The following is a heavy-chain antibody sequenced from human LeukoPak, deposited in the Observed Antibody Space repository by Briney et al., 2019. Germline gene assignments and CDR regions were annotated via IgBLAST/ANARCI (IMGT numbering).Heavy chain of an antibody. D-gene: IGHD3-16*01. V-gene: IGHV3-21*05. CDR3: ARDWGLAGYVLDH. J-gene: IGHJ4*02. Sequence: GGSLRLSCAASGFTFSSSGMNWVRQAPGKGLEWASYISSSSSDIYYADSVKGRFTISRDNAKNSLYLQMNSVRDEGTAMYYCARDWGLAGYVLDHWGQGTLVTVSS. CDR2: ISSSSSDI. CDR1: GFTFSSSG.